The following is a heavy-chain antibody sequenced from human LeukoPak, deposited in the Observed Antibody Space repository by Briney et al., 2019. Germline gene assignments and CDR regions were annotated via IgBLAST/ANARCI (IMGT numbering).Heavy chain of an antibody. J-gene: IGHJ4*02. Sequence: PGGSLRLSCAASGFTFSSYWMRWVRQPPGKGLEWVANIKNDGSEKDYVDSVKGRFTISRDNAKNSLYLQMNSLRAEDTAVYYCARGLRWCDYWGQGTLVTASS. V-gene: IGHV3-7*01. CDR3: ARGLRWCDY. CDR2: IKNDGSEK. D-gene: IGHD4-23*01. CDR1: GFTFSSYW.